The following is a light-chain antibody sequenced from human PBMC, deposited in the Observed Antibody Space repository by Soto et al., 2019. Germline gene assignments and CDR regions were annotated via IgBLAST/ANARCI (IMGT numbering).Light chain of an antibody. V-gene: IGKV1-6*01. CDR1: QAIRTA. J-gene: IGKJ5*01. Sequence: AIQLTQSPSSLYASVGDRVTITCRASQAIRTALGWYQQKPGKVPKLLIYAASILQSGVPSRFSGSGSGTDFTLTISSLQPEDFATYYCQQLFDSPITFGQGTRLEIK. CDR3: QQLFDSPIT. CDR2: AAS.